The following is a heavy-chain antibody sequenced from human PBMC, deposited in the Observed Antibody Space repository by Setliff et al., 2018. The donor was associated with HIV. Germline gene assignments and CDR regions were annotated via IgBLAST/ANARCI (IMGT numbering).Heavy chain of an antibody. CDR2: INHSGST. CDR1: GGSFRDYY. J-gene: IGHJ5*01. CDR3: ARVRLELRQYWFDS. V-gene: IGHV4-34*01. Sequence: LSLTCAVYGGSFRDYYWSWIRQPPGKGLEWIGEINHSGSTNYNPSLKRRVTISVDTSKNQFSLKLNSVTAADTAVYYCARVRLELRQYWFDSWGQGSPVTVSS. D-gene: IGHD1-7*01.